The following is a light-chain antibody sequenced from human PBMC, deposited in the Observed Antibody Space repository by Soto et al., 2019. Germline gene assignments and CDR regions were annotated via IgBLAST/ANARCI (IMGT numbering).Light chain of an antibody. CDR1: QSVSNN. V-gene: IGKV3-15*01. CDR2: GAS. CDR3: QHSSSWPPI. Sequence: EIVMTQSPATLSVSPGERGTLSCRASQSVSNNLAWYQQKPGQRPRLLIYGASTRATGIPARFSGSGSGPEFTLTISSLQSEDFAVYYCQHSSSWPPIFGGGTMVEIK. J-gene: IGKJ4*01.